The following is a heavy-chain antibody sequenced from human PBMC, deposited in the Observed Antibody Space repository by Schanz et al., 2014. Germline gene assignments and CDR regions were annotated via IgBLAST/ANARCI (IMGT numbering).Heavy chain of an antibody. CDR3: TRLRRADPNGFDV. Sequence: QVQLVQSGAEVKKPGSSVKVSCTASGGTFSSYTISWIRQAPGQGLEWMGRITAYNGDTNYALKLQGRVTMTADTSTSTAYMELSSLRSEDTAVYYCTRLRRADPNGFDVWGQGTTVTVS. D-gene: IGHD6-19*01. CDR1: GGTFSSYT. CDR2: ITAYNGDT. V-gene: IGHV1-69*02. J-gene: IGHJ6*02.